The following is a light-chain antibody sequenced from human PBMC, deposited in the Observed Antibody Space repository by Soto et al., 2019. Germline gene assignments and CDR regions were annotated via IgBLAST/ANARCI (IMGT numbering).Light chain of an antibody. J-gene: IGKJ4*01. V-gene: IGKV3-20*01. CDR1: QSVGGSY. CDR2: GSS. Sequence: ENVLTQSPGTLSLSPGERATLSCRASQSVGGSYLAWYQQRPGQAPRLLIYGSSSRATGIPDRFSGTGSGTDLSLTISRLEPEDFVVYYCQQYGSAPFTFGAGTKVEIK. CDR3: QQYGSAPFT.